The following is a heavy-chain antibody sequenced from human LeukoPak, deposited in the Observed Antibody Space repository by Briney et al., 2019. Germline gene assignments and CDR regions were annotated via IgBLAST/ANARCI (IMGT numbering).Heavy chain of an antibody. CDR3: ARDPIAAHGTNFYHYYIDV. V-gene: IGHV3-11*04. J-gene: IGHJ6*03. CDR2: ISTSGISE. CDR1: GFIFSDYY. D-gene: IGHD6-13*01. Sequence: GGSLRLSCAASGFIFSDYYMTWSRQAPGKGLEWISYISTSGISEYYADSGNGRFTISRDNTKNSLYLQMNRLRDEDTGVYYCARDPIAAHGTNFYHYYIDVWGKGTPVTVSS.